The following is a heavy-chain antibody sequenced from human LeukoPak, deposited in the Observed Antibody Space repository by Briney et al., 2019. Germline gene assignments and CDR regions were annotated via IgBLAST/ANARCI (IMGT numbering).Heavy chain of an antibody. Sequence: GGSLRLSCAASGFTFSSYEMNWVRQAPGKGLEWVSYISSSGSTIYYADSVKGRFTISRDTAKNSLYLQMNSLRAEDTAVYYCAELGITMIGGVWGKGTTVTISS. V-gene: IGHV3-48*03. CDR1: GFTFSSYE. CDR3: AELGITMIGGV. J-gene: IGHJ6*04. CDR2: ISSSGSTI. D-gene: IGHD3-10*02.